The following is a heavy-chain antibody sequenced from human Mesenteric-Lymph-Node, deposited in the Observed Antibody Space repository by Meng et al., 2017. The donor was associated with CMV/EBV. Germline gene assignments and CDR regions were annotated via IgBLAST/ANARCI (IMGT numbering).Heavy chain of an antibody. D-gene: IGHD3-22*01. J-gene: IGHJ5*02. CDR1: AYTFTSYG. Sequence: ASAMVFSKAAAYTFTSYGISWVRQAPGQGLEWMGWISAYNGNKNYAQELQGRVTMTTDTSTSTAYKVLRSLRSDDTAVYYCASSEGYDSSCYSVQGFDPWGQGTLVTVSS. CDR3: ASSEGYDSSCYSVQGFDP. V-gene: IGHV1-18*01. CDR2: ISAYNGNK.